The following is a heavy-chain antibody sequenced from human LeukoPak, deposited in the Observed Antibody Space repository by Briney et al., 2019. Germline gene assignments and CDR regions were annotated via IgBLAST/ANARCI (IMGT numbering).Heavy chain of an antibody. CDR1: GFTFSSYG. CDR3: AKDHLYYFDY. Sequence: PGGSLRLSCAASGFTFSSYGMHWVRQAPGKGLEWVAFIPYDGSNKYYADSVKGRFTISRDNSKNTLYLQMNSLRAEDTAVYYCAKDHLYYFDYWGQGTLVTVSS. CDR2: IPYDGSNK. J-gene: IGHJ4*02. V-gene: IGHV3-30*02.